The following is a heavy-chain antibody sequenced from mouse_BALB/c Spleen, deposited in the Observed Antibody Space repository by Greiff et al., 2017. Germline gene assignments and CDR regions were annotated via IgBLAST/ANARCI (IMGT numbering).Heavy chain of an antibody. CDR1: GFTFSDYY. CDR2: ISDGGSYT. V-gene: IGHV5-4*02. Sequence: EVMLVESGGGLVKPGGSLKLSCAASGFTFSDYYMYWVRQTPEKRLEWVATISDGGSYTYYPDSVKGRFTISRDNAKNNLYLQMSSLKSEDTAMYYCAREGPIYAMDDWGQGTSVTVSS. D-gene: IGHD3-3*01. CDR3: AREGPIYAMDD. J-gene: IGHJ4*01.